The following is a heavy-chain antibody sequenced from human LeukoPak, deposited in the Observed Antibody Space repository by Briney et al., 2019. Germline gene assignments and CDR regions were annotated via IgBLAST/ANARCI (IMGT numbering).Heavy chain of an antibody. J-gene: IGHJ4*02. Sequence: SETLSLTCTVSGGSISSNYWSWIRQPPGKGLGWIGYIYYSGSTNYNPSLKSRVTISVYPSTNQFSLKLSSVTAADTAVYYCARHYCSSTSCSPRWFDYWGQGTLVTVSS. V-gene: IGHV4-59*08. CDR1: GGSISSNY. CDR3: ARHYCSSTSCSPRWFDY. CDR2: IYYSGST. D-gene: IGHD2-2*01.